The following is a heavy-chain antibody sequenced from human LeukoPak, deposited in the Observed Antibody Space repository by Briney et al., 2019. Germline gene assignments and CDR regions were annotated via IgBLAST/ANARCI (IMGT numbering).Heavy chain of an antibody. D-gene: IGHD3-3*01. Sequence: GGSLRLSCAASGFTVSSNYMSWVRQAPGKGLEWVSVIYSGGSTYYADSVKGRFTISRDNSKNTLYLQMNSLRAEDTAVYYCARGPRFLEWLRHEYYFDYWGQGTLVTVSS. J-gene: IGHJ4*02. CDR1: GFTVSSNY. V-gene: IGHV3-53*01. CDR2: IYSGGST. CDR3: ARGPRFLEWLRHEYYFDY.